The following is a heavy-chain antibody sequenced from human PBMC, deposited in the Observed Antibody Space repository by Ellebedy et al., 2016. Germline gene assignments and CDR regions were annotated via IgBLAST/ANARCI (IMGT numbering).Heavy chain of an antibody. CDR1: GFTFSNYA. D-gene: IGHD6-19*01. Sequence: GGSLRLSCAATGFTFSNYAMHWIRQVPGRGLEWVAVISYDGKDTYYADSVKGRFTISRDKSKNTLYLQLNSLRVEDTAVYYCARAEGGLAVPATFDNWGQGTLVTVSS. CDR2: ISYDGKDT. CDR3: ARAEGGLAVPATFDN. J-gene: IGHJ4*02. V-gene: IGHV3-30*04.